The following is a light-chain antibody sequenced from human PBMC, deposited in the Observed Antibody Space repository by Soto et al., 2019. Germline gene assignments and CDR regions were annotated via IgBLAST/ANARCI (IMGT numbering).Light chain of an antibody. CDR2: GAS. CDR3: QQYYSNVPIT. J-gene: IGKJ5*01. V-gene: IGKV1-8*01. CDR1: QSISTY. Sequence: AIRMTHSPSSLSAATGDIVTITCRASQSISTYLAWYQQKPGKAPKLLIYGASTLQSGVPSRFSGSGSGTDFTLTISCLQSEDFATYYCQQYYSNVPITFGQGTRLEIK.